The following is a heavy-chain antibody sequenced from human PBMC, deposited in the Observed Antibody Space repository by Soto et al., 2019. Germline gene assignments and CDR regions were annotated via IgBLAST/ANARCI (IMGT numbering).Heavy chain of an antibody. D-gene: IGHD3-10*01. CDR2: INHSGST. Sequence: PSETLSLTCAVYGGSFSVYYWSWIRQPPGKGLEWIGEINHSGSTNYNPSLKSRVTISVDTSKNQFSLKLSSVTAADTAVYYCARRGRLPPRKAIDYWGQGTLVTVSS. CDR1: GGSFSVYY. J-gene: IGHJ4*02. V-gene: IGHV4-34*01. CDR3: ARRGRLPPRKAIDY.